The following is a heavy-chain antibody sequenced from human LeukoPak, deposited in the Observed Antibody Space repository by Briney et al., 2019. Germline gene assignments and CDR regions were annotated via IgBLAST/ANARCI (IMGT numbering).Heavy chain of an antibody. J-gene: IGHJ6*02. CDR2: IWSDGSNK. CDR1: GFTFSSYG. D-gene: IGHD3-10*01. CDR3: ARALFAGAFYGMDV. V-gene: IGHV3-33*08. Sequence: GGSLRLSCAASGFTFSSYGIHWVRQAPGKGLEWVAIIWSDGSNKYYADSVKGRFTISRDNSKNTLYLQMNSLRAEDTAVYYCARALFAGAFYGMDVWGQGTTVTVSS.